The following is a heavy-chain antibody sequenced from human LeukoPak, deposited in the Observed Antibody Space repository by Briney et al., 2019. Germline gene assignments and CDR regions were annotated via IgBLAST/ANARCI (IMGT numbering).Heavy chain of an antibody. CDR3: ARVGYTYGYSLLDY. CDR1: GFTSSNYE. Sequence: PGGSLRLSCAASGFTSSNYEMNWVRQAPGKGLEWVANIKQDGSEKYYVDSVKGRFTISRDNAKNSLYLQMNSLRAEDTAVYYCARVGYTYGYSLLDYWGQGTLVTVSS. V-gene: IGHV3-7*05. J-gene: IGHJ4*02. D-gene: IGHD5-18*01. CDR2: IKQDGSEK.